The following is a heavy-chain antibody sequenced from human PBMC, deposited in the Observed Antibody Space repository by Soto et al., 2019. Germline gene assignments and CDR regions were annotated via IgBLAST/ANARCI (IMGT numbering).Heavy chain of an antibody. CDR3: AHRPRYALTHVEDYFDY. D-gene: IGHD1-1*01. CDR2: IYWNDDR. V-gene: IGHV2-5*01. CDR1: GFSLSTTGAA. J-gene: IGHJ4*02. Sequence: QITLKESGPALVTPTQTLTLTCTFSGFSLSTTGAAVGWIRQPPGKTLEWLALIYWNDDRRYSPSLNRRHTITKDTSKNQVVLTMTNMDPVDTATYYCAHRPRYALTHVEDYFDYWGQGTLVTVSS.